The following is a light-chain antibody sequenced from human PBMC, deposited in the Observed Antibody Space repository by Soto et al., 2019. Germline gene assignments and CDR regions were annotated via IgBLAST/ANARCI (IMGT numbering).Light chain of an antibody. CDR1: QSVSSN. CDR2: GAS. V-gene: IGKV3-15*01. Sequence: EIVMTQSPATLSVSPGERATLSCRASQSVSSNLAWYQQKPGRAPRLLIYGASTRVTGVPARFSGSGSGTECTLTISSLQSEDFAVYYCQQYNNWPTWAFGQGTKVEIK. CDR3: QQYNNWPTWA. J-gene: IGKJ1*01.